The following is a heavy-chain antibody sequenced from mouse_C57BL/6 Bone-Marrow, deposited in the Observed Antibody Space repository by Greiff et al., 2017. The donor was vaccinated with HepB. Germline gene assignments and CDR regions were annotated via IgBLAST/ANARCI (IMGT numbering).Heavy chain of an antibody. CDR2: IYPGSGNT. D-gene: IGHD2-5*01. CDR1: GYTFTDYY. V-gene: IGHV1-76*01. CDR3: AGSYSNYMYYFDY. Sequence: QVQLQQSGAELVRPGASVKLSCKASGYTFTDYYKNWVKQRPGQGLEWIARIYPGSGNTYYNEKFKGKATLTAEKSSSTAYMQLSSLTSEDSAVYFCAGSYSNYMYYFDYWGQGTTLTVSS. J-gene: IGHJ2*01.